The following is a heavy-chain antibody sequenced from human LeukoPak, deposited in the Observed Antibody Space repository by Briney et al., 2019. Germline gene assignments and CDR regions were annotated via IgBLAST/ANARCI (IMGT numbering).Heavy chain of an antibody. J-gene: IGHJ6*02. CDR2: IKQDGSEK. Sequence: PGGSLRLSCAASGFTFSSYWMSWVRQAPGKGLEWVANIKQDGSEKYYVDSVKGRFTISRDNAKNSLYLQMNSLRAEDTAVYYCAREGYCSGGSCYSGMDVWGQGTTVTVSS. D-gene: IGHD2-15*01. CDR1: GFTFSSYW. V-gene: IGHV3-7*01. CDR3: AREGYCSGGSCYSGMDV.